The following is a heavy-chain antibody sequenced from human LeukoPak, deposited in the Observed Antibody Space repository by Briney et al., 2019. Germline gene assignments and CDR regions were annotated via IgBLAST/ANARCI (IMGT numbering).Heavy chain of an antibody. CDR2: IIPIFGTA. J-gene: IGHJ4*02. CDR1: GGTFSSYA. Sequence: SVNVSCRASGGTFSSYAISWVRQAPGQGLEWMGGIIPIFGTANYAQKFQGRVTITADETTSTAYMELSSLRSEDTAVYYCARDLYYYDSSGPFYYWGQGTLVTVSS. V-gene: IGHV1-69*01. CDR3: ARDLYYYDSSGPFYY. D-gene: IGHD3-22*01.